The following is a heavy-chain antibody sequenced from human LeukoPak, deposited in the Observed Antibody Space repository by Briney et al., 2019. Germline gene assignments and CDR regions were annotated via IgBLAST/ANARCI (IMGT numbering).Heavy chain of an antibody. J-gene: IGHJ6*02. CDR1: GYSFTSYW. CDR2: IYPGDSDT. Sequence: GESLKISCKGSGYSFTSYWIGWVRQMPGKGLEWMGIIYPGDSDTRYSPSFQGQVTISADESISTAYLQWSSLKASDTAMYYCARLPSYYYYGMDVWGQGTTVTVSS. V-gene: IGHV5-51*01. CDR3: ARLPSYYYYGMDV.